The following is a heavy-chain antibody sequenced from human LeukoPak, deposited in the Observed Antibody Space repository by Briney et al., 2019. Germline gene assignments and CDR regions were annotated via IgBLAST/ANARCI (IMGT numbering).Heavy chain of an antibody. CDR2: ISAYNGNT. CDR1: GYTFTSYG. Sequence: GASVKVSCKASGYTFTSYGISWVRQAPGQGLEWMGWISAYNGNTNYAQKLQGRVTMTTDTSTSTAYMELRSLRSDDTAVYYCARDRGYYDILTGYYGFDYWGQGTLVTVSS. V-gene: IGHV1-18*01. D-gene: IGHD3-9*01. CDR3: ARDRGYYDILTGYYGFDY. J-gene: IGHJ4*02.